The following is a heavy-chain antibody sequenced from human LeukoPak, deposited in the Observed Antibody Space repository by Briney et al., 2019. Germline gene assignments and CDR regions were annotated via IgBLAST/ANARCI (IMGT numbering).Heavy chain of an antibody. CDR3: ASGRMVRGVTISYYFDY. Sequence: PGRSLRLSCAASGFTFRSYGMHWVRQAPGKGLEGVAIIWYDGTNKYYADSVKGRFTISRDNSKNTLYLQMNSLRVEDTAVYYCASGRMVRGVTISYYFDYWGQGTLVTVPS. CDR2: IWYDGTNK. V-gene: IGHV3-33*01. J-gene: IGHJ4*02. CDR1: GFTFRSYG. D-gene: IGHD3-10*01.